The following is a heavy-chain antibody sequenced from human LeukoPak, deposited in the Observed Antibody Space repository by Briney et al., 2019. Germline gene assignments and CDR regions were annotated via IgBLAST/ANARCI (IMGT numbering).Heavy chain of an antibody. CDR1: GYSISSGYY. V-gene: IGHV4-38-2*02. CDR3: ARVTTVVRGSYGYYFDY. J-gene: IGHJ4*02. D-gene: IGHD1-26*01. Sequence: SETLSLTCTVSGYSISSGYYWGWIRQPPGKGLEWIGSIYHSGSTYYNPSLKSRVTISVDTSKNQFFLKLSSVTAADTAVYYSARVTTVVRGSYGYYFDYWGQGTLVSVSS. CDR2: IYHSGST.